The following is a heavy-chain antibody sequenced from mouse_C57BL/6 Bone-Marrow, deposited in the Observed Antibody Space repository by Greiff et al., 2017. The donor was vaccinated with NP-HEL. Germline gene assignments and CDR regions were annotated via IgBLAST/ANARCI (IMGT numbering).Heavy chain of an antibody. CDR1: GYTFTDYE. D-gene: IGHD4-1*01. V-gene: IGHV1-15*01. Sequence: QVQLQQSGAELVRPGASVTLSCKASGYTFTDYEMHWVMQTPVQGLEWRGAIDPETGGTAYNQKFKDKAILSADTYFSTAYMELRGLTSEDSAVYCCNRGWDWGQGTSVTVSS. CDR3: NRGWD. J-gene: IGHJ4*01. CDR2: IDPETGGT.